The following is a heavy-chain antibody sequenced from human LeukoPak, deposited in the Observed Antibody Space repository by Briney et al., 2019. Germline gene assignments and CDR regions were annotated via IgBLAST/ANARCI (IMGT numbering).Heavy chain of an antibody. CDR2: IYYSGST. J-gene: IGHJ4*02. V-gene: IGHV4-59*08. CDR1: GGSISSYY. CDR3: AGLRARRFDY. Sequence: SETLSLTCTVSGGSISSYYWSWIRQPPGKGLEWIGYIYYSGSTNYNPSLKSRVTISVDTSKNQFSLTLSSVHAADSAVYYFAGLRARRFDYWGQGTLVTVSS.